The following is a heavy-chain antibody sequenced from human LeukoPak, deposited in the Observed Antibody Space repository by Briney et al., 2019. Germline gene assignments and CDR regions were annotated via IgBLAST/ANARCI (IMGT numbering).Heavy chain of an antibody. D-gene: IGHD1-14*01. CDR3: AKDMKFEPRPGFDY. CDR2: ISWNSGSI. J-gene: IGHJ4*02. V-gene: IGHV3-9*01. CDR1: GFTFDDYA. Sequence: GRSLRLSCAASGFTFDDYAMHWVRQAPGKGLEWVSGISWNSGSISYADSVKGRFTISRDNAKNSLYLQMNSLRAEDTALYYCAKDMKFEPRPGFDYWGQGTLVTVSS.